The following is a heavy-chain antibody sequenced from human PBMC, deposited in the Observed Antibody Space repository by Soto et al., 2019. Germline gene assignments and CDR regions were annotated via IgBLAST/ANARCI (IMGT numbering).Heavy chain of an antibody. J-gene: IGHJ6*02. V-gene: IGHV4-59*08. CDR2: VHHSWGS. D-gene: IGHD3-10*01. CDR1: GGSISSYY. CDR3: ARQGFGALHGLVDV. Sequence: QVQLQESGPGLVKPSETLSLSCTVSGGSISSYYWSWIRQPPGKGMEWIGYVHHSWGSTYNPSLQGRVAIPLDTSKSQFSLKLTDVTATDTAVYYCARQGFGALHGLVDVWGQGTTVTVSS.